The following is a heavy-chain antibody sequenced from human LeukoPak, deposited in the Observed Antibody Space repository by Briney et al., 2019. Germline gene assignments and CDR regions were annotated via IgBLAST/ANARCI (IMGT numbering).Heavy chain of an antibody. CDR1: GFTSSSYG. D-gene: IGHD4-17*01. CDR3: ARGGYGDYGSDY. V-gene: IGHV3-33*01. J-gene: IGHJ4*02. CDR2: IWYDGSNK. Sequence: GGSLRLSCAASGFTSSSYGMHWVRQAPGKGLEWVAIIWYDGSNKYYADSVKGRFTISRDNSKNTLYLQMNSLRAEDTAVYYCARGGYGDYGSDYWGQGTLVTVSS.